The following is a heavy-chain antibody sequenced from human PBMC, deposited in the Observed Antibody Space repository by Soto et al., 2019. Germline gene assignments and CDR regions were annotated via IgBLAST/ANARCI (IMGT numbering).Heavy chain of an antibody. CDR3: ARGIVAENYYYYGMDV. CDR1: GFTVSSKY. J-gene: IGHJ6*02. Sequence: EVQLVESGGGLIQPGGSLRLSCAASGFTVSSKYMSWVRQAPGKGLEWVSVIYSGGSTYYADSVKGRFTISRDNSKNTLYLQMNSLRAEDTAVYYCARGIVAENYYYYGMDVWGQGTTVTVSS. V-gene: IGHV3-53*01. CDR2: IYSGGST. D-gene: IGHD6-25*01.